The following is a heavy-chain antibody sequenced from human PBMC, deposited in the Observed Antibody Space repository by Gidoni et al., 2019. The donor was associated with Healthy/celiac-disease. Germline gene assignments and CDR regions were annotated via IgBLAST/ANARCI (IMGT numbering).Heavy chain of an antibody. CDR2: ISYDGSNK. CDR3: AKLGARLGY. Sequence: QVQLLESGGGVVQPGRSLRLSCAASGFTFSSYGMHWVRQAPGKGLEWVAVISYDGSNKYYADSVKGRFTIYRDNSKNTLYLQMNSLRAEDTAVYYCAKLGARLGYWGQGTLVTVSS. CDR1: GFTFSSYG. D-gene: IGHD3-16*01. J-gene: IGHJ4*02. V-gene: IGHV3-30*18.